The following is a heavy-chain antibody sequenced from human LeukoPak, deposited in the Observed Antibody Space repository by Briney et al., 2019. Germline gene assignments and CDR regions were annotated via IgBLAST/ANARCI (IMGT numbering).Heavy chain of an antibody. CDR2: IYYSGST. V-gene: IGHV4-59*01. CDR1: GGSISSNY. Sequence: PSETLSLTCTVSGGSISSNYWSWIRQPPGKGLEWIGYIYYSGSTNYNPSLKSRLTISIDTSRNQFSLKLSSVTAADTAVYYCARDSPAAGTPGTFDIWGQGTMVTVSS. J-gene: IGHJ3*02. D-gene: IGHD6-13*01. CDR3: ARDSPAAGTPGTFDI.